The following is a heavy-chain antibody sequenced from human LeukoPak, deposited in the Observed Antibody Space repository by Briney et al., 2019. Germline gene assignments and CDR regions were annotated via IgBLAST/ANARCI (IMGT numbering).Heavy chain of an antibody. Sequence: PGGSLRLSCAASGFTFSSYGMHWVRQAPGKGLEWVAFIRYDGSNKYYADSVKGRFTISRDNSKNTLYLQMNSLRAEDTAVYYCAKDFRDWSYATSPDYWDQGTLVTVSS. CDR1: GFTFSSYG. J-gene: IGHJ4*02. D-gene: IGHD2-2*01. V-gene: IGHV3-30*02. CDR2: IRYDGSNK. CDR3: AKDFRDWSYATSPDY.